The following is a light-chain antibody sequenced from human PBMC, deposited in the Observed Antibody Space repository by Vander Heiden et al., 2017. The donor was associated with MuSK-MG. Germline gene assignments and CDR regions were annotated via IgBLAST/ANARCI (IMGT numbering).Light chain of an antibody. CDR2: TGS. Sequence: DIALTQSPSSLSASVGDRVTITCRASQAIDFYLSWYQQKPGTAPKLLIHTGSTWRSGVPSSFSGSGSGADFTLTISSLRRDDFATYYCQQRDTTPWTVGQGTTVEVK. CDR3: QQRDTTPWT. J-gene: IGKJ1*01. V-gene: IGKV1-39*01. CDR1: QAIDFY.